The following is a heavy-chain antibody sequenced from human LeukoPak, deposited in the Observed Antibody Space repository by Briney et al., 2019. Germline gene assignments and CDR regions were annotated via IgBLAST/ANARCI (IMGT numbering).Heavy chain of an antibody. CDR2: VFTSGTT. V-gene: IGHV4-4*07. CDR1: GDFISRYY. Sequence: PSETLSLTCSVSGDFISRYYWNWTRQPAGKGLEWIGRVFTSGTTNYNPSLKSRVSISADKSKNQLSLRLSSVTAADTAIYYCARGWKQLVYWGQGAPVTVSS. D-gene: IGHD1-1*01. J-gene: IGHJ4*02. CDR3: ARGWKQLVY.